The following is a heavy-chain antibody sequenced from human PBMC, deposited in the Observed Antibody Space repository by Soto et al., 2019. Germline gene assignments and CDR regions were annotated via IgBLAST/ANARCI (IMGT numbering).Heavy chain of an antibody. V-gene: IGHV4-61*01. D-gene: IGHD1-26*01. J-gene: IGHJ4*02. Sequence: PSETLSLTCTVSGGSVTSRSYYWSWIRQPPGKGLEWVAYISTSGSTSYNPSLKSRVTISLDTSKNQFSLKVSSVTAADTAVYYCATIGIVGATSVDYWGQGTLVTSPQ. CDR2: ISTSGST. CDR1: GGSVTSRSYY. CDR3: ATIGIVGATSVDY.